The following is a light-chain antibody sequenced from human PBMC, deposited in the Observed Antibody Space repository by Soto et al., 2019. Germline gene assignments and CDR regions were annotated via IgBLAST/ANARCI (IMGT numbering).Light chain of an antibody. V-gene: IGKV1-5*01. CDR1: QSISSW. Sequence: EIQRNQSSSTMSASVGERATISCLASQSISSWLAWYQQKPGKAPNILIYDASSLESGLPSRFRGSGSGTELTLNISSLQHDDFETYYCLKYNSYWTFGQGTKVDI. CDR3: LKYNSYWT. CDR2: DAS. J-gene: IGKJ1*01.